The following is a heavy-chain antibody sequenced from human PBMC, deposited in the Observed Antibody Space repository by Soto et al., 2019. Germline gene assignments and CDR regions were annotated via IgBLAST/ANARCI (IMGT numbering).Heavy chain of an antibody. J-gene: IGHJ4*02. CDR2: IIPSGGRA. Sequence: ASVKVSCKASGGTFSSYTISWVRQAPGQGLEWMGRIIPSGGRANYAQKFQGRVSMTRDTSASTVYMQLSSLRSDDTAVYFCTRDTPGARWYFDYWGQGTLVTVSS. V-gene: IGHV1-69*08. CDR3: TRDTPGARWYFDY. CDR1: GGTFSSYT. D-gene: IGHD6-13*01.